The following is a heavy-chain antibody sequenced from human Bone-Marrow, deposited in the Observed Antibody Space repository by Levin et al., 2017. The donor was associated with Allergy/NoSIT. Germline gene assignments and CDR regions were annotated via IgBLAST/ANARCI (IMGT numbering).Heavy chain of an antibody. J-gene: IGHJ3*02. CDR1: GYRFTHYW. V-gene: IGHV5-51*01. D-gene: IGHD1-26*01. CDR2: IYPGDSDS. CDR3: ARRASGGSPLDSFDI. Sequence: GESLKISCKTSGYRFTHYWIGWVRQMPGKGLECMGIIYPGDSDSTYRPSFQGQVTFSVDRSSRTAYLQWNSLKASDTAMYYCARRASGGSPLDSFDIWGQGTLVTVSS.